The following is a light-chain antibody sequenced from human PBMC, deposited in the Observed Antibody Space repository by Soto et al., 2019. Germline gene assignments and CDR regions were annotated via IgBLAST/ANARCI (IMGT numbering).Light chain of an antibody. CDR2: GAS. V-gene: IGKV3-20*01. J-gene: IGKJ4*01. CDR3: QQYGSSPLT. Sequence: EIVLTQSPGTLSLSPGERATLSCRASQSVSSSYLAWYQQKPGQAPRLLIYGASSRATVIPDRFSGSGSEKDFPLTISRLEPEDFAVYYWQQYGSSPLTFGGGTKVEIK. CDR1: QSVSSSY.